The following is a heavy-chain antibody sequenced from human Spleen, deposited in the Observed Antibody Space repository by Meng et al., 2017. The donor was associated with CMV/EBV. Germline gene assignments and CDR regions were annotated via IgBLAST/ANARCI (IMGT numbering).Heavy chain of an antibody. Sequence: GTFSSYTISWVRQAPGQGLEWMGRIIPILGIANYAQKLQGRVTITADKSTSTAYMELSSLRSEDTAVYYCARDPPPSAGVNTNWFDPWGQGTLVTVSS. D-gene: IGHD3-10*01. CDR1: GTFSSYT. CDR2: IIPILGIA. J-gene: IGHJ5*02. V-gene: IGHV1-69*04. CDR3: ARDPPPSAGVNTNWFDP.